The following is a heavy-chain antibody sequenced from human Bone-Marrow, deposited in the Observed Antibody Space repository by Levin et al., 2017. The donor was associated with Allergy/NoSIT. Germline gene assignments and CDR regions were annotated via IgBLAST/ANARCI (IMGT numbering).Heavy chain of an antibody. Sequence: GGSLRLSCAASGFTFSSYAMHWVRQAPGKGLEWVAVISYDGSNKYYADSVKGRFTISRDNSKNTLYLQMNSLRAEDTAVYYCARARRLRMIYWGQGTLVTVSS. J-gene: IGHJ4*02. CDR1: GFTFSSYA. CDR3: ARARRLRMIY. V-gene: IGHV3-30*04. CDR2: ISYDGSNK. D-gene: IGHD5-12*01.